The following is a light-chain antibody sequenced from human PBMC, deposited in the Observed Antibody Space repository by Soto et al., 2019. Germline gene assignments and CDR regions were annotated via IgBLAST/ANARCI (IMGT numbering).Light chain of an antibody. CDR1: SNDIGRYKF. CDR2: EVS. Sequence: QSALTQPASVSGSPGQSITISCTGTSNDIGRYKFVSWYQQYPDKAPKLMIYEVSNRPPGVSDRFSGSKSGKTASLTISGLQAEDEADYYCSSYTSSTTWVFGGGTKGTVL. J-gene: IGLJ3*02. V-gene: IGLV2-14*01. CDR3: SSYTSSTTWV.